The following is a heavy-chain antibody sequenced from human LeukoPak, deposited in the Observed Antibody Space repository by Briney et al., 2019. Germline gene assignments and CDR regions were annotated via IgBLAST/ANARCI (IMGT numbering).Heavy chain of an antibody. V-gene: IGHV3-21*01. CDR2: ISSSSSYI. CDR1: GFTFSSYS. D-gene: IGHD6-13*01. CDR3: ARDAGHEQQLPQGVNYYYYYMDV. J-gene: IGHJ6*03. Sequence: PGGSLRLSCAASGFTFSSYSMNWVRQAPGKGLEWVSSISSSSSYIYYADSVKGRFTISRDNAKNSLYLQMNSLRAEDTAVYYCARDAGHEQQLPQGVNYYYYYMDVWGKGTTVTVSS.